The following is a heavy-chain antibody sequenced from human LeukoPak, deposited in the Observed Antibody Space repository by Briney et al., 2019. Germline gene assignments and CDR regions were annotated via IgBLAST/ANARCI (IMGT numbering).Heavy chain of an antibody. CDR3: ATAGGYYYYGMDV. D-gene: IGHD6-19*01. J-gene: IGHJ6*02. Sequence: GASVKVSCKASGYTFTGYYMHWVRQAPGQGLEWMGWINPNSGGTNYAQKFQGWVTMTRDTSISTAYMELSRLRSDDTAVYYCATAGGYYYYGMDVWGQGTTVTVSS. V-gene: IGHV1-2*04. CDR1: GYTFTGYY. CDR2: INPNSGGT.